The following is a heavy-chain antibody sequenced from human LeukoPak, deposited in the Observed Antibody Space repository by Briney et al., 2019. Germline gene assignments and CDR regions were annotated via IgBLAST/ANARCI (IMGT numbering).Heavy chain of an antibody. CDR3: ARPTRYNWIYDAFDI. J-gene: IGHJ3*02. Sequence: ASVKVSCKASRYTFTGYYIHWVRQGPGQGPEWVGWINPNTGDTNYAQKFQGRVTMTRDTAINTAYMDLSTLRSDDTAVYYCARPTRYNWIYDAFDIWGQGTMVTVSS. D-gene: IGHD1-7*01. V-gene: IGHV1-2*02. CDR2: INPNTGDT. CDR1: RYTFTGYY.